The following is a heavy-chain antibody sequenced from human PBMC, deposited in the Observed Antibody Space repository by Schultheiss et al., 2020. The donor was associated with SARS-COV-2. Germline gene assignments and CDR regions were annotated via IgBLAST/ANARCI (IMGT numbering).Heavy chain of an antibody. CDR3: ARPGPYCSGGSCLNDAFDI. CDR1: GGSISSSNW. D-gene: IGHD2-15*01. Sequence: SQTLSLTCAVSGGSISSSNWWSWVRQPPGKGLEWIGEIYHSGSPYYNPSLKSRVTISVDTSKNQFSLRLTSLTAADTAVYYCARPGPYCSGGSCLNDAFDIWGQGTMVTVSS. V-gene: IGHV4-4*02. J-gene: IGHJ3*02. CDR2: IYHSGSP.